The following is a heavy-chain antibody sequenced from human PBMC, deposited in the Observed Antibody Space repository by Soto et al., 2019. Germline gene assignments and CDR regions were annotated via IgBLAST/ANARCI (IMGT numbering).Heavy chain of an antibody. Sequence: SVKVSCKASGGTFSSYAISWVRQAPGQGLEWMGGIIPIFGTANYAQKFQGRVTITADKSTSTAYMELSSLRSEDTAVYYCARDRITIFGVAEGHYFDYWGQGTLVTVSS. V-gene: IGHV1-69*06. D-gene: IGHD3-3*01. CDR3: ARDRITIFGVAEGHYFDY. CDR1: GGTFSSYA. J-gene: IGHJ4*02. CDR2: IIPIFGTA.